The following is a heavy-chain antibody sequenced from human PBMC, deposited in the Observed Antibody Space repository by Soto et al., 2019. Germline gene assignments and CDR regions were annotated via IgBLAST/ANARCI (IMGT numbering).Heavy chain of an antibody. D-gene: IGHD3-16*01. CDR1: GGSISSYY. CDR2: IYYSGST. Sequence: PSETLSLTCTVSGGSISSYYWSWIRQPPGKGLEWIGYIYYSGSTNYNPSLKSRVTISVDTSKNQFSLKLSSVTAADTAVYYCAREDYRPNSVGVDYWGQGILVTVSS. J-gene: IGHJ4*02. V-gene: IGHV4-59*12. CDR3: AREDYRPNSVGVDY.